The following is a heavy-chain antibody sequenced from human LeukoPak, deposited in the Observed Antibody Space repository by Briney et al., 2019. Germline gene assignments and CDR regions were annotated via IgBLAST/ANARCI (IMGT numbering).Heavy chain of an antibody. CDR1: GFTFSSYS. CDR2: ISSSSSYI. CDR3: AREGADVVAATGGVGY. J-gene: IGHJ4*02. D-gene: IGHD2-15*01. V-gene: IGHV3-21*01. Sequence: PGGSLGLSCAASGFTFSSYSMNWVRQAPGKGLEWVSSISSSSSYIYYADSVKGRFTISRDNAKNSLYLQMNSLRAEDTAVYYCAREGADVVAATGGVGYWGQGTLVTVSS.